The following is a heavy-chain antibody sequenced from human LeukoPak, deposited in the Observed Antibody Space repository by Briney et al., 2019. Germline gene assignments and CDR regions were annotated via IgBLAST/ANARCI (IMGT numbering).Heavy chain of an antibody. V-gene: IGHV4-59*08. CDR1: GGFISNYY. Sequence: SETLSLTCTVTGGFISNYYWSWIRQPPGKGLEWIGYIYFSGTSYYSPSLKSRVTMSVDTSKNQFSLKLKSVTAADTAVYYCARHVRTVYNLLDHWGQGTLVTVSS. J-gene: IGHJ5*02. D-gene: IGHD5-24*01. CDR2: IYFSGTS. CDR3: ARHVRTVYNLLDH.